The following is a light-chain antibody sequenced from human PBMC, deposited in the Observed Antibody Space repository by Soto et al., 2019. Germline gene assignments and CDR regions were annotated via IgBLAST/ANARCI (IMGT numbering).Light chain of an antibody. CDR1: SRDIGGYDF. Sequence: QSALTQPPSASGSPGQSVTISCTGTSRDIGGYDFVSWYQQHPGKAPKLLIYDVITRPSGVPDRFSGSKSGNTASLTVSGLQTDEEADYYCSSYGGSTNLLFGGGTKLTVL. J-gene: IGLJ2*01. CDR3: SSYGGSTNLL. CDR2: DVI. V-gene: IGLV2-8*01.